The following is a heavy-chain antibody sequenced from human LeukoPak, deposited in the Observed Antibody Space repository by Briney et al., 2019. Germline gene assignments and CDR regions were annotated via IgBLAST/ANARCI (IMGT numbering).Heavy chain of an antibody. D-gene: IGHD3-22*01. V-gene: IGHV3-7*01. CDR3: ARDGDVSGYSD. CDR2: IKQGGSEK. Sequence: GVSLRLSCAGSGFTFSPYWMSWVRQAPGKGLEWVDNIKQGGSEKYYVDSVKGRFAISRDNAKNSLYLQMSSLRAEDTAVYYCARDGDVSGYSDWGQGTPVTVSS. CDR1: GFTFSPYW. J-gene: IGHJ4*02.